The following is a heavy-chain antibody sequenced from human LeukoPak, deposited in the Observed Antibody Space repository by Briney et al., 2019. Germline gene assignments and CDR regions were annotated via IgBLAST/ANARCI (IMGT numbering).Heavy chain of an antibody. CDR1: GFTFSSYW. J-gene: IGHJ4*01. V-gene: IGHV3-74*01. Sequence: GGSLRLSCAASGFTFSSYWMHWVRQAPGKGLVWVSRINSDGSNTSYADSVKGRFTISRDNAKNTLYLQVNSLRAENTAVYCCAREQWLVRGWDYLGQGTLVTVSS. D-gene: IGHD6-19*01. CDR3: AREQWLVRGWDY. CDR2: INSDGSNT.